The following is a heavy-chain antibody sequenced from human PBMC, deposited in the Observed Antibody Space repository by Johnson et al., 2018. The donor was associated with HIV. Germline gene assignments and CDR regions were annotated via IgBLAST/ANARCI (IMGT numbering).Heavy chain of an antibody. CDR1: GFTFSSNP. V-gene: IGHV3-30*14. CDR3: TTDHPTMIVVFNAFDI. Sequence: QVQLVESGGGVVQPGRSLRLSCAASGFTFSSNPMHWVRQAPGKGLEWVAVMSYDGINKYYADSVKGRFTISRDNSKNTLYLQMNSLRAEDTAVYYCTTDHPTMIVVFNAFDIWGQGTMVTVSS. D-gene: IGHD3-22*01. J-gene: IGHJ3*02. CDR2: MSYDGINK.